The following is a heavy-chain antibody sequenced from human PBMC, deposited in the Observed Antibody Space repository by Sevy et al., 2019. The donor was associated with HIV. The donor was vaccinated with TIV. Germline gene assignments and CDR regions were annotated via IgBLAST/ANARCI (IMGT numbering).Heavy chain of an antibody. CDR2: IYYSGST. D-gene: IGHD3-10*01. V-gene: IGHV4-59*01. CDR1: GGSISSYY. J-gene: IGHJ5*02. Sequence: SETLSLTCTVSGGSISSYYWSWIRQPPGKGLEWIGYIYYSGSTNYNPSLKSRVTLSVDTSKNQFSLKLSSVTAADTDVYYCAGSMVRGVIILGRFDPWGQGTLVSVSS. CDR3: AGSMVRGVIILGRFDP.